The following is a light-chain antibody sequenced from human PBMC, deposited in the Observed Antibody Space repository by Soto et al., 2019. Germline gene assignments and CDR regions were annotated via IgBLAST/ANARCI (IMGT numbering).Light chain of an antibody. CDR3: QQYSTYPWT. V-gene: IGKV1-5*03. J-gene: IGKJ1*01. CDR1: QSISSL. Sequence: DIQMTHSPSTLSASVGDRVTITCRASQSISSLLAWYQQKPGKAPKLLIYKASSLESGVPSGFSGSGSGTEFTLTISSLQPDDFATYYCQQYSTYPWTFG. CDR2: KAS.